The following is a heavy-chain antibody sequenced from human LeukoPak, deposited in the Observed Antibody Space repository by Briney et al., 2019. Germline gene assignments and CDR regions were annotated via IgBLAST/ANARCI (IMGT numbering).Heavy chain of an antibody. CDR2: IQEDGSAK. J-gene: IGHJ4*02. CDR3: ARVSYGDRY. V-gene: IGHV3-7*01. D-gene: IGHD4-17*01. CDR1: GFTFSNYW. Sequence: GGSLRLSCAASGFTFSNYWMSWVRQAPGKGLEWVGNIQEDGSAKYYVDSVKGRFTISRYNAKNSLYLQMNSLRAEDTAVYYCARVSYGDRYWGQGTRVTVSS.